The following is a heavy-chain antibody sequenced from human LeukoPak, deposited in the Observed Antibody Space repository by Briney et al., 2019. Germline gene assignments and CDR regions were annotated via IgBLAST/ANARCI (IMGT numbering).Heavy chain of an antibody. J-gene: IGHJ3*02. V-gene: IGHV4-4*07. CDR3: ARVLLDDYGGNSGDAFDI. Sequence: PSETLSLTCTVPGGSISSYYWSWIRQPAGKGLEWIGRIYTSGSTNYNPSLKSRVTMSVDTSKNQFSLKLSSVTAADTAVYYCARVLLDDYGGNSGDAFDIWGQGTMVTVSS. CDR2: IYTSGST. CDR1: GGSISSYY. D-gene: IGHD4-23*01.